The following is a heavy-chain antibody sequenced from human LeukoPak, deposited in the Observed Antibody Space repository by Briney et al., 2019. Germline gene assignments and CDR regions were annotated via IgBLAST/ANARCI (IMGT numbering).Heavy chain of an antibody. CDR1: GGSISSSNW. J-gene: IGHJ4*02. CDR3: AREGGPYRPLDY. Sequence: PSETLSLTCAVSGGSISSSNWWSWVRQPPGRGLEWIGEIYHSGSTNYNPSLKGRVTISVDKSENHISLKLTSVTAADTAVYYCAREGGPYRPLDYSGQGTLVTVAS. CDR2: IYHSGST. V-gene: IGHV4-4*02.